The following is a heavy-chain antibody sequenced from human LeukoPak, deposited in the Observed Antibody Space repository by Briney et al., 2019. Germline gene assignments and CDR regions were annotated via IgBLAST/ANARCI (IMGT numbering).Heavy chain of an antibody. CDR2: IYTSGST. V-gene: IGHV4-4*07. J-gene: IGHJ3*02. D-gene: IGHD3-22*01. Sequence: SETLSLTCTVCGGSISSYYWRWIHQPAGKGLEWIGRIYTSGSTNYNPSLKSRVTMSVDTSKNQFSLKLSSVAAADTAVYYCARDAQPYYYDSSGYYFAFDIWGQGTMVTASS. CDR3: ARDAQPYYYDSSGYYFAFDI. CDR1: GGSISSYY.